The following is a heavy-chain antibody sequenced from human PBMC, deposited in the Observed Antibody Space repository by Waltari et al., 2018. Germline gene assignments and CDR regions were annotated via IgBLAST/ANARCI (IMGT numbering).Heavy chain of an antibody. CDR3: ARAGFTYYDFWSGYYPGGLDV. J-gene: IGHJ6*04. CDR2: IYYSGST. CDR1: GGSISSYY. V-gene: IGHV4-59*01. D-gene: IGHD3-3*01. Sequence: QVQLQESGPGLVKPSETLSLTCTVSGGSISSYYWSWIRQPPGKGLEWIGYIYYSGSTNYNPSLKSRVTISVDTSKNQFSLKLSSVTAADTAVYYCARAGFTYYDFWSGYYPGGLDVWGKGTTVTVSS.